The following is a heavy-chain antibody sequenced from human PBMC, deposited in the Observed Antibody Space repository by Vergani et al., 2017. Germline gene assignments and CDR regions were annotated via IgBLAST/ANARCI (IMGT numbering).Heavy chain of an antibody. V-gene: IGHV3-43*01. CDR1: GFTFDDYT. CDR3: AKDMGQLEPSIDL. Sequence: EVQLVESGGVVVQPGGSLRLSCAASGFTFDDYTMHWVRQAPGKGLEWVSLISWDGGSTYYADSVKGRFTISRDNSKNSLYLQMNSLRTEDTALYYCAKDMGQLEPSIDLWGQGTMVTVSS. J-gene: IGHJ3*01. CDR2: ISWDGGST. D-gene: IGHD1-1*01.